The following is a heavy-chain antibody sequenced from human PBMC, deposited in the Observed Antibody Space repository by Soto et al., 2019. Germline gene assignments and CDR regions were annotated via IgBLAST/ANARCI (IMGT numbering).Heavy chain of an antibody. CDR3: AKDRTSGWNYNWFDP. CDR1: GFTFSSYA. Sequence: GGSLRLSCAASGFTFSSYAMSWVRQAPGKGLEWVSAISGSGGSTYYADSVKCRFTISRDNSKNTLYLQMNSLRAEDTAVYYCAKDRTSGWNYNWFDPWGQGTLVTVSS. D-gene: IGHD6-19*01. CDR2: ISGSGGST. V-gene: IGHV3-23*01. J-gene: IGHJ5*02.